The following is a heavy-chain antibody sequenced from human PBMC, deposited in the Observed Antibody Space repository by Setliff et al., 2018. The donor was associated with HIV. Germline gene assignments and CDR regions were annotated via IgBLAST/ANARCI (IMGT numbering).Heavy chain of an antibody. D-gene: IGHD6-6*01. CDR2: IDHSGGT. Sequence: SETLSLTCAVYGGSLSGYNWNWIRQSPGKGLEWIGKIDHSGGTDYNPSLLSRVTISKDTSKNQFSLILSSVTAADTAVYFCVRGRRDFSSSFSPNFDYWGQGTLVTVSS. V-gene: IGHV4-34*01. J-gene: IGHJ4*02. CDR1: GGSLSGYN. CDR3: VRGRRDFSSSFSPNFDY.